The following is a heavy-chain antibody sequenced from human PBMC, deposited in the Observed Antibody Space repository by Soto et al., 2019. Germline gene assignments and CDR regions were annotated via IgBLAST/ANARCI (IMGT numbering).Heavy chain of an antibody. CDR2: ISPHNDRT. Sequence: GASVKVYCKASGYNFTIYGISCVMRYALQWLEGMGWISPHNDRTKYARRFQDRVTMTTETPTSTVYMELGSLRSDDTAVYYCARDLYYSSGRYFDHDAFDIWGQGTVVTVS. CDR1: GYNFTIYG. V-gene: IGHV1-18*01. CDR3: ARDLYYSSGRYFDHDAFDI. J-gene: IGHJ3*02. D-gene: IGHD6-19*01.